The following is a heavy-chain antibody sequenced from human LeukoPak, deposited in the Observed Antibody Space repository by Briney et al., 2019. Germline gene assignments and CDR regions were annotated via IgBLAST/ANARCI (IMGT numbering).Heavy chain of an antibody. D-gene: IGHD2-21*01. Sequence: GGSPRLSCAASGFTFSSYAMSWVREAPGKGLEWGSAISGSGGSTYYADSVKGRFTISRDNSKNTLYLQMNSLRAEDTAVYYCAKLALAYCGGDCYSDYWGQGALVTVSS. J-gene: IGHJ4*02. CDR2: ISGSGGST. CDR1: GFTFSSYA. CDR3: AKLALAYCGGDCYSDY. V-gene: IGHV3-23*01.